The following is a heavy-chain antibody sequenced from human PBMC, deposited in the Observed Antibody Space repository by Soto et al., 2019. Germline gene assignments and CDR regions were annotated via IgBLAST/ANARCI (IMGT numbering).Heavy chain of an antibody. D-gene: IGHD3-22*01. V-gene: IGHV4-30-4*01. CDR2: IYYSGST. J-gene: IGHJ4*02. CDR3: ASSGYYYYFDY. CDR1: GGSISSGDYY. Sequence: PSETLSLTCTVSGGSISSGDYYWSWIRQPPGKGLEWIGYIYYSGSTYYNPSLKSRVTISVDTSKNQFSLTLSSVTAADTAVYYCASSGYYYYFDYWGQGTLVTVSS.